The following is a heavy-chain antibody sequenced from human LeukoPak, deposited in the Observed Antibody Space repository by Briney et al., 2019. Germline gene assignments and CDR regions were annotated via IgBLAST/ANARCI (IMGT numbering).Heavy chain of an antibody. CDR2: ISGSDGST. Sequence: PGGSLRLSCAASGFTFSSYAMSWVRQAPGKGLEWVSGISGSDGSTNYADSVKGRFTISRDNSKNTLFLQMNSLRAEDTALYYCAREGDSGSYSDYWGQGNLVTVSS. D-gene: IGHD1-26*01. J-gene: IGHJ4*02. CDR3: AREGDSGSYSDY. V-gene: IGHV3-23*01. CDR1: GFTFSSYA.